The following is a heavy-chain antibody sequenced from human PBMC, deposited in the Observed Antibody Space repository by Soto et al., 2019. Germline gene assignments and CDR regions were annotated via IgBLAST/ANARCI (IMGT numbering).Heavy chain of an antibody. V-gene: IGHV4-4*07. CDR2: IYTSGST. J-gene: IGHJ5*02. CDR3: ARDFSYCSSTSCTNWFDP. CDR1: GGSISSYY. Sequence: SETLSLTCTVSGGSISSYYWSWIRQPAGKGLEWIGRIYTSGSTNYNPSLKSRVPMSVDTSKNQFSLKLSSVTAADTAVYYCARDFSYCSSTSCTNWFDPWGQGTLVTVSS. D-gene: IGHD2-2*01.